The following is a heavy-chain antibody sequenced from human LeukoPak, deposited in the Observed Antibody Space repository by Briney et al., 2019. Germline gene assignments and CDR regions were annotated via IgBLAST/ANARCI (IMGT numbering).Heavy chain of an antibody. D-gene: IGHD3-22*01. J-gene: IGHJ3*02. CDR3: ATDRDSSGFDAFDI. CDR2: IYYTGST. Sequence: SETLSLTRTVSGGSINSYYWSWIRQPPGKELEWIGCIYYTGSTNYNPSLKSRVTISVDTSKNHFSLNLSSVTAADTAVYYCATDRDSSGFDAFDIWGQGTMVTVSS. CDR1: GGSINSYY. V-gene: IGHV4-59*01.